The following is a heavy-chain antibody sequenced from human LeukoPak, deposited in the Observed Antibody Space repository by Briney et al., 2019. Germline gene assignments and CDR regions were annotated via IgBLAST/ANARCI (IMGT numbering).Heavy chain of an antibody. CDR1: GYTFTSYG. CDR3: ARTSAYGSSWHSY. J-gene: IGHJ4*02. D-gene: IGHD6-13*01. Sequence: ASVKVSCKASGYTFTSYGISWVRQAPGQGLEWMGWISVYNANTNDAQKFQGRVTVTTDTSTNTAYMELRSLRSDDTAVYYCARTSAYGSSWHSYWGQGTLVTVSS. CDR2: ISVYNANT. V-gene: IGHV1-18*01.